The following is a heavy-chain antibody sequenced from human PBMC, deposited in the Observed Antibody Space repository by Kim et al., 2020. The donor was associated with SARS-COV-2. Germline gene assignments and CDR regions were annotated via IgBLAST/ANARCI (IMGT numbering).Heavy chain of an antibody. V-gene: IGHV3-23*01. D-gene: IGHD3-10*01. Sequence: GGSLRLSCAASGFTFSSYAMSWVRQAPGKGLEWVSAISGSGGSTYYADSVKGRFTIARDNSKNTLYLQMNSLRAEDTAVYYCAKDRRASPLRITMVRGVIGSEGMDAWGQGTTVTVSS. J-gene: IGHJ6*02. CDR1: GFTFSSYA. CDR2: ISGSGGST. CDR3: AKDRRASPLRITMVRGVIGSEGMDA.